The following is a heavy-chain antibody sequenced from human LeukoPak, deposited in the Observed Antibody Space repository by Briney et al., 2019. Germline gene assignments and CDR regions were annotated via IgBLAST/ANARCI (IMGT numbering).Heavy chain of an antibody. J-gene: IGHJ3*02. V-gene: IGHV3-21*01. D-gene: IGHD1-26*01. CDR1: GFTFSSYS. Sequence: GGSLRLSCAASGFTFSSYSMNWVRQAPGKGLEWVSSISSSSSYIYYADSVKGRFTISRDNAKNSLYLQMSSLRAEDTAVYYCARGKWELLGAFDIWGQGTMVTVSS. CDR3: ARGKWELLGAFDI. CDR2: ISSSSSYI.